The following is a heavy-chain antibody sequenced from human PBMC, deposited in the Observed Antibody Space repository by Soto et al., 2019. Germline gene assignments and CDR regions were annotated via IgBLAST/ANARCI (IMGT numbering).Heavy chain of an antibody. CDR3: ARPQEYYDFWSGYYTGSSGGYYYDCMDV. J-gene: IGHJ6*02. CDR2: IIPIFGTA. V-gene: IGHV1-69*01. Sequence: QVQLVQSGAEVKKPGSSVKVSCKASGGTFSSYAISWVRQAHGQGLEWMGGIIPIFGTANYAQKFQVRVTITSDESTSTAYMELSSLRSEDTAVYYCARPQEYYDFWSGYYTGSSGGYYYDCMDVWGQGTTVTVSS. D-gene: IGHD3-3*01. CDR1: GGTFSSYA.